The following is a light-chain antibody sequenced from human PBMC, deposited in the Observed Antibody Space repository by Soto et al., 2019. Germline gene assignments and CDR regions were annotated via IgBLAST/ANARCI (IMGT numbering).Light chain of an antibody. CDR3: SSFSSSSTLYV. Sequence: QSVLTQPASVSGSPGQSITISCTGTSSDVGGHNYVSWYQHHADKAPKLMIYEVSNRPSGVSNRFSGSKSGNTASLTIYGLQAEDEADYYCSSFSSSSTLYVFGTGTKVNDL. J-gene: IGLJ1*01. V-gene: IGLV2-14*01. CDR2: EVS. CDR1: SSDVGGHNY.